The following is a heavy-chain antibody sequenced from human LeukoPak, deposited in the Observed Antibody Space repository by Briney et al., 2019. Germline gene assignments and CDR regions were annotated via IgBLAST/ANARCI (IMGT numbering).Heavy chain of an antibody. CDR2: LYPGGST. CDR3: ARGRGGSYLQGYFLH. D-gene: IGHD1-26*01. CDR1: GFTVSSSY. V-gene: IGHV3-66*01. Sequence: GGSPRLSCAASGFTVSSSYMSWVRQAPGKGLELVSVLYPGGSTYIADSVKGRFSISRDNSNNTLNLQMNSLRVEDTAVYYCARGRGGSYLQGYFLHWGQGSLVIVSS. J-gene: IGHJ1*01.